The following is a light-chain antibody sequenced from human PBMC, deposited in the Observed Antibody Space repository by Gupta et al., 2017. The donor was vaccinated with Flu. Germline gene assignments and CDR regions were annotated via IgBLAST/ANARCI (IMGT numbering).Light chain of an antibody. CDR3: MSFASSIAYL. CDR2: GVS. Sequence: TSSDVGGHEHVSWYQQYPGKAPRLIIYGVSLRPSGVANRFSGSKSGSTASLSISGLQAEDEADYYCMSFASSIAYLFGTGTKVTVL. V-gene: IGLV2-14*03. J-gene: IGLJ1*01. CDR1: SSDVGGHEH.